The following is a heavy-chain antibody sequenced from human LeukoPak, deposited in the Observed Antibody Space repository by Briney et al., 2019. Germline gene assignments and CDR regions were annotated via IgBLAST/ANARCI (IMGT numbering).Heavy chain of an antibody. CDR2: INPNSGGT. CDR3: ARELDSSGYPFDY. CDR1: GYTFTGYY. D-gene: IGHD3-22*01. Sequence: GASVKVSCKASGYTFTGYYMHWVRQAPGQGLEWMGWINPNSGGTSYAQKFQGWVTMTRDTSISTAYMELSRLRSDDTAVYYCARELDSSGYPFDYWGQGTLVTVSS. V-gene: IGHV1-2*04. J-gene: IGHJ4*02.